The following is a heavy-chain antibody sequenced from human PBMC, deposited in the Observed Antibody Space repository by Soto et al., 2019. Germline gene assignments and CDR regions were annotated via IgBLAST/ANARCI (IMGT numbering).Heavy chain of an antibody. V-gene: IGHV1-69*13. CDR1: GGTFSSYA. Sequence: SVKVSCKASGGTFSSYAISWVRQAPGQGLEWMGRIIPIFGTANYAQKFQGRVTITADESTSTAYMELSSLRSEDTAVYYCAREQTIFGGVIIPEDDYYYGMDVWG. CDR3: AREQTIFGGVIIPEDDYYYGMDV. D-gene: IGHD3-3*01. J-gene: IGHJ6*02. CDR2: IIPIFGTA.